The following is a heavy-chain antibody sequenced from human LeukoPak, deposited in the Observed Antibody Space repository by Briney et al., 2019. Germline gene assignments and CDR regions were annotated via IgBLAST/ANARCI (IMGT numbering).Heavy chain of an antibody. CDR3: AKVRRPYYDILTGYYDAYYYYGMDV. Sequence: GGSLRLSCAASGFTFSDYYMSWIRQAPGKGLEWVSYISSSGSTIYYADSVKGRFTISRDNAKNSLYLQMNSLRAEDTAVYYCAKVRRPYYDILTGYYDAYYYYGMDVWGQGTTVTVSS. CDR1: GFTFSDYY. J-gene: IGHJ6*02. D-gene: IGHD3-9*01. CDR2: ISSSGSTI. V-gene: IGHV3-11*01.